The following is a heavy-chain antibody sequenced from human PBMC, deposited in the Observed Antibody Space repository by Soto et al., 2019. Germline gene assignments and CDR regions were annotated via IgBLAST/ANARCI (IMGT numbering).Heavy chain of an antibody. V-gene: IGHV2-5*01. J-gene: IGHJ3*02. CDR2: IYWNDDK. Sequence: SGPTLVNPTQTLTLTCTFSGFSLSTSGVGVGWIRQPPGKALEWLALIYWNDDKRYSPSLKSRRTTTKDTSKNQVVLTMTNMDPVDTATYYCAHIGVIVGATYAFDIWGQGTMVTVS. CDR3: AHIGVIVGATYAFDI. D-gene: IGHD1-26*01. CDR1: GFSLSTSGVG.